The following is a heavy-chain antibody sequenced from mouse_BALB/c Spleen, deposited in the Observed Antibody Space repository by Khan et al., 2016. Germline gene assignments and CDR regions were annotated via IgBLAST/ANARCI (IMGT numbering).Heavy chain of an antibody. J-gene: IGHJ1*01. CDR3: ARSSLFITTGPSYWYVDV. V-gene: IGHV1-4*02. CDR2: INPSSGYT. CDR1: GYTFTSYT. D-gene: IGHD1-1*01. Sequence: QVQLQQSAAELARPGASVKMSCKASGYTFTSYTMHWVKQRPGQGLEWIGYINPSSGYTEYDQKFKDKTTLTADKSSSTAYMQLSSLTSEDSAVYYCARSSLFITTGPSYWYVDVWGAGTTGTVSS.